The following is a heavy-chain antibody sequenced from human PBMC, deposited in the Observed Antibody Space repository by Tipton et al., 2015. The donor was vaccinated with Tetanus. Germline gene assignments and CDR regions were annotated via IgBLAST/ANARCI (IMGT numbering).Heavy chain of an antibody. CDR2: ISRSGDNT. J-gene: IGHJ6*02. D-gene: IGHD5-18*01. Sequence: SLRLSCAATGFTFNIFGMSWVRQAPGKGLEWVSGISRSGDNTFYADSVKGRFTISRDNSKNTLYLQMNSLRAGDTAVYYCARVGISQNAYSYVYHGLDVWGQGTTVTVSS. CDR3: ARVGISQNAYSYVYHGLDV. V-gene: IGHV3-23*01. CDR1: GFTFNIFG.